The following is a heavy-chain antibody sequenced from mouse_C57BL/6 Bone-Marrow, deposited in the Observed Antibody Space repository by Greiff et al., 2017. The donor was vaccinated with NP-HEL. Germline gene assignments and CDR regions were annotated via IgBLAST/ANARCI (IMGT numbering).Heavy chain of an antibody. CDR3: ARKADYGGSYGFAY. CDR1: GYTFTTYW. D-gene: IGHD1-1*01. V-gene: IGHV1-50*01. J-gene: IGHJ3*01. Sequence: VQLQQPGAELVKPGASVKLSCKASGYTFTTYWMQWVKQRPGQGLEWIGEIDPSDSYTSYNQKFKGQATLTVDTSSSTANMQLRSLTSEDSAVYYGARKADYGGSYGFAYWGQGTLVTVSA. CDR2: IDPSDSYT.